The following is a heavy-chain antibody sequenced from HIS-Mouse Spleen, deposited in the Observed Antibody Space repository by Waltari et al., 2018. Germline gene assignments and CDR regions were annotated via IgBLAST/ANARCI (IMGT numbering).Heavy chain of an antibody. V-gene: IGHV3-33*06. D-gene: IGHD2-8*01. CDR2: IWYDGSNK. CDR1: GCTFRSYC. J-gene: IGHJ4*02. Sequence: QVQLVESGGGVVQPGRALGLPVAASGCTFRSYCMPWVRQAPGKGLEWVAVIWYDGSNKYYADSVKGRFTISRDNSKNTLYLQMNSLRAEDTAVYYCAKGGLMVYAIGDYWGQGTLVTVSS. CDR3: AKGGLMVYAIGDY.